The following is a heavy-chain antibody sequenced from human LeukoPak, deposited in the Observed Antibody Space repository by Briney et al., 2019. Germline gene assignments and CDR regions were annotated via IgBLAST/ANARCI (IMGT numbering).Heavy chain of an antibody. J-gene: IGHJ4*02. V-gene: IGHV4-39*01. CDR3: ARITIAVVASATPEKDY. Sequence: SETLSLTCTVSGGSISSSSYYWGWIRQPPGKGLEWIGSIYYSGSTYYNPSLESRVTISVDTSKNQFSLKLSSVTAADTAVYYCARITIAVVASATPEKDYWGQGTLVTVSS. D-gene: IGHD2-15*01. CDR2: IYYSGST. CDR1: GGSISSSSYY.